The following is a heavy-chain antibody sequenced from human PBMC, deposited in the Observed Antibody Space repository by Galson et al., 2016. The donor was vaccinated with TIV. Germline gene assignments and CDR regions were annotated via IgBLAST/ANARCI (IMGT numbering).Heavy chain of an antibody. CDR1: GFTFSSYT. CDR3: ARVGSTGWAHYFDY. D-gene: IGHD6-19*01. V-gene: IGHV3-30*04. CDR2: TTYDDSRK. Sequence: SLRLSCAASGFTFSSYTMHWIRQAPGKGLEWLAVTTYDDSRKYYADSVKGRFTISRDNSRNTLYLQMNSLTSEDTAVYYCARVGSTGWAHYFDYWGQGSLVTVSS. J-gene: IGHJ4*02.